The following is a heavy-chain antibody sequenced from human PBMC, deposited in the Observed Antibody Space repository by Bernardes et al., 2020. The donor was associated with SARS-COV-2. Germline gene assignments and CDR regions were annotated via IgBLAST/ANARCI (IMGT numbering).Heavy chain of an antibody. CDR1: GFSLSTSGVG. J-gene: IGHJ1*01. D-gene: IGHD5-12*01. Sequence: SGPTLVKPTQTLTLTCTFSGFSLSTSGVGVGWIRQPQGQALEWHALIYWDDDKRYSPSLKSRLSITKDTSKNQVVLTMTKMDPEDTATYYCARLYQTPTTWIKCWLVGDEWGKGALVNVSS. CDR2: IYWDDDK. V-gene: IGHV2-5*02. CDR3: ARLYQTPTTWIKCWLVGDE.